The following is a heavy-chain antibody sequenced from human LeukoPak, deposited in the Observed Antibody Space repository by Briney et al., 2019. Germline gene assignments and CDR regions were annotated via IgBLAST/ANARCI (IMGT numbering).Heavy chain of an antibody. CDR2: ISNSGST. Sequence: SETLSLTSTVSGVSISVYYWSWIRQPPGKGLELIAYISNSGSTNYNPSLKSRVTISVDTSKNHFSLKLSSVTAADTAMYFCARRGFFDYWGQGILVTVSS. V-gene: IGHV4-59*08. CDR1: GVSISVYY. CDR3: ARRGFFDY. J-gene: IGHJ4*02.